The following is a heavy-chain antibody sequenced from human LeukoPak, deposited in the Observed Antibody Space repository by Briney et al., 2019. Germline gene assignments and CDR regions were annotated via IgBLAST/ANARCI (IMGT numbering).Heavy chain of an antibody. Sequence: GGSLRLSCAASGFTFSNYWMNWVRQAPGKGLVWVSRINSDGSSTTYADLVKGRFTISRDNAKNTLYLQMNSLRADDTALYYCARDFWGTADYWGQGTLVTVSS. CDR3: ARDFWGTADY. V-gene: IGHV3-74*01. J-gene: IGHJ4*02. CDR1: GFTFSNYW. CDR2: INSDGSST. D-gene: IGHD7-27*01.